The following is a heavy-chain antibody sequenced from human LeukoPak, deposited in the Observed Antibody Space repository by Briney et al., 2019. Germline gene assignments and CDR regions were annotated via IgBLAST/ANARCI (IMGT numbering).Heavy chain of an antibody. CDR1: GFTFSTYG. CDR3: ATYSGYDRIFDY. CDR2: ISGSSSAI. Sequence: GGSLRLSCAASGFTFSTYGMNWVRQAPGKGLEWVSYISGSSSAINYADSVKGRFTISRDNAKNSLYLQMNSLRAGDTAVYYCATYSGYDRIFDYWGQGTLVTVSS. J-gene: IGHJ4*02. D-gene: IGHD5-12*01. V-gene: IGHV3-48*01.